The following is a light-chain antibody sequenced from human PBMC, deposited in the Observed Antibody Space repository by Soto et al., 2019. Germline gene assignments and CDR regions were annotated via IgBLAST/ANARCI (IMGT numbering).Light chain of an antibody. CDR1: QSVSSSY. CDR2: GAS. CDR3: QQYGSSPGIT. Sequence: EIVMTQSPGTLSLSPGERATLSCRASQSVSSSYLACYQQKPGPAPRLLIYGASSRATGIPHRFSGSGSGTDFTLPISRLEPEDVAGYYCQQYGSSPGITFGQGTRLEIK. V-gene: IGKV3-20*01. J-gene: IGKJ5*01.